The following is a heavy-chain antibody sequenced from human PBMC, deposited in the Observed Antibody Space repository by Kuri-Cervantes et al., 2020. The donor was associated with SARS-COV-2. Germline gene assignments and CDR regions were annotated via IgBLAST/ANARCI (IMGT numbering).Heavy chain of an antibody. V-gene: IGHV1-24*01. J-gene: IGHJ6*03. Sequence: ASVKVSCKVSGYTLTELSMHWVRQAPGKGLEWMGGFDPEDGETIYAQKFQGRVTMTEDKSTSTAYMELSSLRSEDTAVYYCARSYSNYVGYYYYYMDVWGKGTTVTVSS. CDR3: ARSYSNYVGYYYYYMDV. CDR1: GYTLTELS. CDR2: FDPEDGET. D-gene: IGHD4-11*01.